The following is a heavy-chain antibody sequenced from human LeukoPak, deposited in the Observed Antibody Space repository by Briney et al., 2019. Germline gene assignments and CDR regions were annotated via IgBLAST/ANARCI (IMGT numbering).Heavy chain of an antibody. Sequence: GXXLRLSCAASGFSFSTYWMHWVRHAPGKGLVWVSRVNGDGSSTNYADSVKGRFTISRDNAKNTLYLQMNSLRAEDTAVYYCARGEVDYWGQGTLVTVSS. J-gene: IGHJ4*02. CDR3: ARGEVDY. V-gene: IGHV3-74*01. CDR2: VNGDGSST. CDR1: GFSFSTYW.